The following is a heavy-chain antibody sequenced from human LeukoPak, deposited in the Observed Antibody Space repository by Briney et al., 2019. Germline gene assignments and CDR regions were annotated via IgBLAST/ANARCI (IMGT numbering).Heavy chain of an antibody. CDR1: GGSFSGYY. CDR3: ARDRRRSSSYNYYYGMDV. J-gene: IGHJ6*02. CDR2: INHSGST. Sequence: PSETLSLTCAVYGGSFSGYYWSWIRQPPGKGLEWIGEINHSGSTNYNPSLKSRVTISVDTSKNQFSLKLSSVTAADTAVYYCARDRRRSSSYNYYYGMDVWGQGTTVTVSS. D-gene: IGHD6-13*01. V-gene: IGHV4-34*01.